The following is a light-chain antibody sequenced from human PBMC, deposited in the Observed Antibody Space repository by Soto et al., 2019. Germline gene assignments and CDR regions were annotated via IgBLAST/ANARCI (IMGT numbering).Light chain of an antibody. J-gene: IGKJ1*01. CDR1: QSVATN. Sequence: EKVMTQSPATLSVSPGERVTLSCRASQSVATNLAWYQQKPGQAPRLLISGAYIRATGIPDRFIGSGSGTEFTLHLHSLQSEDFAVSSCQHYNDLPLTFGQGTKVEIK. CDR2: GAY. V-gene: IGKV3-15*01. CDR3: QHYNDLPLT.